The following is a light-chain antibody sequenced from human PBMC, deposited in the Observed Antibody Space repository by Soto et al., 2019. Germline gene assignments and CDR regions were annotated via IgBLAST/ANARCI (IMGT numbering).Light chain of an antibody. V-gene: IGLV2-14*01. CDR3: SSYSSSTVRYV. CDR2: EVS. CDR1: SSDVGSYDF. J-gene: IGLJ1*01. Sequence: QPVLTQPASVSGSPGQSITMSCTETSSDVGSYDFVSWYQQHPGKAPKLLIYEVSNRPSGVSARFSGSKSDNTASLTISGLQAADEADYFCSSYSSSTVRYVFGSGTKVTVL.